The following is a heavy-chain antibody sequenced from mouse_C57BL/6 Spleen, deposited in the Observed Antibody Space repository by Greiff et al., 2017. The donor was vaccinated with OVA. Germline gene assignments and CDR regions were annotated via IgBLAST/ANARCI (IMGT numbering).Heavy chain of an antibody. CDR2: ISDGGSYT. CDR1: GFTFSSYA. D-gene: IGHD1-1*01. Sequence: EVKLVESGGGLVKPGGSLKLSCAASGFTFSSYAMSWVRQTPEKRLEWVATISDGGSYTYYPDNVKGRFTISRDNAKNNLYLQMSQLKSEDTAMYYCARDRDGSSYVRYFDVWGTGTTVTVSS. CDR3: ARDRDGSSYVRYFDV. V-gene: IGHV5-4*01. J-gene: IGHJ1*03.